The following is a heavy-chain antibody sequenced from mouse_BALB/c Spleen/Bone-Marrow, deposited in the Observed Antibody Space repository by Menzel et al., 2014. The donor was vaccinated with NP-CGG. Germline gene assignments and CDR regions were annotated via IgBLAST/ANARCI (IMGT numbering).Heavy chain of an antibody. CDR3: ARDSDWFAY. V-gene: IGHV7-3*02. Sequence: EVMLVESGGGLVQPGGSLRLSCATSGFTFTDNYMTWVRQPPGKALEWLGLIRNKANGYTTEYSASVKGRFTISRDNSQSILYLQMNTLRAEDSGTYYCARDSDWFAYWGQGTLVTVSA. CDR1: GFTFTDNY. CDR2: IRNKANGYTT. J-gene: IGHJ3*01.